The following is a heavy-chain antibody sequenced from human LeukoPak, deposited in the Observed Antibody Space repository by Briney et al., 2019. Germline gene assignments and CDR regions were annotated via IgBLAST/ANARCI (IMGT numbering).Heavy chain of an antibody. J-gene: IGHJ4*02. CDR2: ISSSGSTI. V-gene: IGHV3-11*01. Sequence: PGGSLRLSCAVSGLRFRDYYMSWIRQAPGKGLEWVSYISSSGSTIYYADSVKGRFTISRDNAKNSLYLQMNSLRAEDTAVYYCARVLPTNLGLLAWGQGTLVTVSS. CDR1: GLRFRDYY. D-gene: IGHD3-10*01. CDR3: ARVLPTNLGLLA.